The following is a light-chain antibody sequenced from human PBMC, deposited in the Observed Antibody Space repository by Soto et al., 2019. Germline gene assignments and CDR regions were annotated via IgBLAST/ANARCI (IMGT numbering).Light chain of an antibody. Sequence: ETVVTQSPATLSVSPGERATLSCRASQSVTTNLAWYQQKPGQAPRLLIYGASTRATGVPARFSGSGSGTEFTLTISSLQSEDVAVYYCQQYNDWPSYTFGQGTKLEIK. V-gene: IGKV3-15*01. CDR1: QSVTTN. CDR3: QQYNDWPSYT. J-gene: IGKJ2*01. CDR2: GAS.